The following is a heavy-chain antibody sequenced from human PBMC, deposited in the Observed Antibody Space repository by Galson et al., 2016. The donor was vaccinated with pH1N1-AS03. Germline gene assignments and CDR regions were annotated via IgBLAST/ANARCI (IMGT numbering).Heavy chain of an antibody. V-gene: IGHV2-5*02. CDR2: IYWDDDK. CDR1: GFSLTTSAVG. D-gene: IGHD3-9*01. Sequence: PALVKPTQTLTLTCTFSGFSLTTSAVGVVWIRQPPGKALEWLALIYWDDDKRYNSSLKSGLTITKDTSKNQVVLTMTNMDPVDTATYYCARTAGWLPDFWGQGTLVTVSS. CDR3: ARTAGWLPDF. J-gene: IGHJ4*02.